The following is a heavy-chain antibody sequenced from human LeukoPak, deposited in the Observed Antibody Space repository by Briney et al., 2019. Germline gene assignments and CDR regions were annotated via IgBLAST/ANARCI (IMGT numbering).Heavy chain of an antibody. Sequence: GASVKVSCKASGGTFSSYAISWVRQAPGQGLEWMGRIIPIFGTANYAQKFQGRVTITTDESTSTAYMELSSLRSEDTAVYYCAREGRRITXXRXVXXXXXXXQGXLVXXSS. CDR1: GGTFSSYA. CDR3: AREGRRITXXRXVXXXXX. V-gene: IGHV1-69*05. CDR2: IIPIFGTA. J-gene: IGHJ4*02. D-gene: IGHD3-10*01.